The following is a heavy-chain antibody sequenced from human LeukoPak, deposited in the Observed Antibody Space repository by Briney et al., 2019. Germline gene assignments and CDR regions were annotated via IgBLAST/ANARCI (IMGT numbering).Heavy chain of an antibody. CDR2: INWNSVST. CDR3: ARSGELRRLFSWFDP. J-gene: IGHJ5*02. CDR1: GFTFDDYG. D-gene: IGHD4-17*01. Sequence: PGGSLRLSCAASGFTFDDYGMSWVRQAPGKGLEWVSGINWNSVSTAYADSVKGRFTISRDNAKNSLYLQMNSLRAEDTAVYYCARSGELRRLFSWFDPWGQGTLVTVSS. V-gene: IGHV3-20*04.